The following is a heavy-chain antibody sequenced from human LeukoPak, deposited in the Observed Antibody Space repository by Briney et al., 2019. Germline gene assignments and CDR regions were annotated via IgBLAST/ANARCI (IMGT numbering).Heavy chain of an antibody. J-gene: IGHJ6*03. CDR3: ARGGMGGYYYYYYMDV. Sequence: PGGSLRLSCAASGFTFSSYAMLCVRQAPGKGLEWVAVISYDGSNKYYADSVKGRFTISRDNSKNTLYLQMNSLRAEDTAVYYCARGGMGGYYYYYYMDVWGKGTTVTVSS. D-gene: IGHD1-26*01. CDR1: GFTFSSYA. CDR2: ISYDGSNK. V-gene: IGHV3-30*01.